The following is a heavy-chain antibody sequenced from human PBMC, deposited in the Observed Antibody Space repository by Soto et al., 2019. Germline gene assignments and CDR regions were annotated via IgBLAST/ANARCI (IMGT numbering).Heavy chain of an antibody. CDR1: GYTFTGYY. Sequence: EASVKVSCKASGYTFTGYYMHWVRQAPGQGLEWMGWINPNSGGTNYAQKFQGWVTMTRDTSISTAYMELSRLRSDDTAVYYCARSGVGVQLPLPPSYYYYVMAVWGKGTTVTVSS. J-gene: IGHJ6*04. CDR3: ARSGVGVQLPLPPSYYYYVMAV. V-gene: IGHV1-2*04. D-gene: IGHD5-18*01. CDR2: INPNSGGT.